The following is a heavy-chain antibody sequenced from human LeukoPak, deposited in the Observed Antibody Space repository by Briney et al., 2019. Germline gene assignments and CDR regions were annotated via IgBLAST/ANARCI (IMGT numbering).Heavy chain of an antibody. CDR3: ARAGSGWSTGYYYGMDV. V-gene: IGHV3-7*01. Sequence: GGSLRLSCAASGFTFSSYWMSWVRQAPGKGLERVANIKQDGSEKYYVDSVKGRFTISRDNAKNSLYLQMNSLRAEDTAVYYCARAGSGWSTGYYYGMDVWGQGTTVTVSS. J-gene: IGHJ6*02. CDR1: GFTFSSYW. CDR2: IKQDGSEK. D-gene: IGHD6-19*01.